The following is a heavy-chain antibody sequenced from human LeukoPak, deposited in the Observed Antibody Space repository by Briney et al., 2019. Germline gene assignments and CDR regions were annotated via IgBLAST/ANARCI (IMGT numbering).Heavy chain of an antibody. D-gene: IGHD6-19*01. V-gene: IGHV3-30*18. CDR3: VKDGEIYSSGWSGYFDY. CDR2: ISYDGSNK. J-gene: IGHJ4*02. CDR1: GFTFSSYG. Sequence: GGSLRLSCAASGFTFSSYGMHWVRQAPGKGLEWVAVISYDGSNKYYADSVKGRFTISRDNSKNTLYLQMNSLRAEDTAVYYCVKDGEIYSSGWSGYFDYWGQGTLVTVSS.